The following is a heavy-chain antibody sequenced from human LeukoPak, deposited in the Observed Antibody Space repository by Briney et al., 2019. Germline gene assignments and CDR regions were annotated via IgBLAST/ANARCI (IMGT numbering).Heavy chain of an antibody. Sequence: GGSLRLSCAVSGFTFRDTYMSWIRQAPGKGLEWVSHISSSTSYTNYADSVKGRFTISRDSAKNSLYLQMSSLRAEDTAVYYCARVRGYGSGSYRSFDYWGQGTLVTVSS. CDR3: ARVRGYGSGSYRSFDY. D-gene: IGHD3-10*01. CDR2: ISSSTSYT. CDR1: GFTFRDTY. J-gene: IGHJ4*02. V-gene: IGHV3-11*05.